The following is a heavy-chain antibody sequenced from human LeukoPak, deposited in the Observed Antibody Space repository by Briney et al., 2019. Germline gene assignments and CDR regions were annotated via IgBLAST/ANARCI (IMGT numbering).Heavy chain of an antibody. CDR2: IYYSGST. D-gene: IGHD6-13*01. CDR1: GGSMGSYY. CDR3: ARHYIAAGGGDAFDI. V-gene: IGHV4-59*08. J-gene: IGHJ3*02. Sequence: SETLSLTCTVSGGSMGSYYWSWIRQPAGKGLEWTGYIYYSGSTYYNPSLKSRVTISVDTSKNQFSLKLSSVTAADTAIYYCARHYIAAGGGDAFDIWGQGTMVIVSS.